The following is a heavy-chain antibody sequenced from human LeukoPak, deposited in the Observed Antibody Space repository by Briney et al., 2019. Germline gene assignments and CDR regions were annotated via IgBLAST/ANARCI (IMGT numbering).Heavy chain of an antibody. D-gene: IGHD3-16*01. Sequence: GGSLRLSCAASGFTFSSYGMHWVRQAPGKGLEWVAVIWYDGSNKYYADSVKGRFTISRDNAKNSLYLQMNSLRAEDTAVYYCARDVGGWLAPGGQGTLVTVPS. CDR3: ARDVGGWLAP. J-gene: IGHJ5*02. V-gene: IGHV3-33*01. CDR1: GFTFSSYG. CDR2: IWYDGSNK.